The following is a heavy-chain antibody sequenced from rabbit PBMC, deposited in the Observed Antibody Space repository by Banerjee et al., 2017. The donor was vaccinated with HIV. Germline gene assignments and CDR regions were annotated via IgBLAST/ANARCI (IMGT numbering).Heavy chain of an antibody. CDR3: ARRGTTGYAFKL. V-gene: IGHV1S47*01. Sequence: QEQLKETGGGLVQPGGSLTLSCKASGFDFSSDYMSWVRQAPGKGLEWIGTIYPVGTTIYYASWVNGRFSISRENTQNTVSLQMNSLTAADTATYFCARRGTTGYAFKLWGPGTLVTVS. D-gene: IGHD6-1*01. CDR2: IYPVGTTI. J-gene: IGHJ4*01. CDR1: GFDFSSDY.